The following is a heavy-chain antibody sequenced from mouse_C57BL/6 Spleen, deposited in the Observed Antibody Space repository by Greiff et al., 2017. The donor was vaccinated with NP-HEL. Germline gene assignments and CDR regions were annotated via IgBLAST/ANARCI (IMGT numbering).Heavy chain of an antibody. D-gene: IGHD2-4*01. V-gene: IGHV1-50*01. CDR2: IDPSDSYP. Sequence: VQLQQPGAELVKPGASVKLSCKASGYTFTSYWMQWVKQRPGQGLEWIGEIDPSDSYPNYNEKFKSKATLTVDTSSSTAYMQLSSLTSEDSAVYYCAGPLYDYYWYFDVWGTGTTVTVSS. CDR3: AGPLYDYYWYFDV. CDR1: GYTFTSYW. J-gene: IGHJ1*03.